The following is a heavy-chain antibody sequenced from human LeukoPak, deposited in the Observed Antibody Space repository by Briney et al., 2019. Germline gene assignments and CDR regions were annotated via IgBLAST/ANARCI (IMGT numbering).Heavy chain of an antibody. CDR1: GYSISSGYY. CDR2: SYHTGNT. J-gene: IGHJ4*02. CDR3: ARVAGGSSDY. Sequence: SETLSLTCAVSGYSISSGYYWGWIRQPPGKGLEWIGSSYHTGNTDYNPSLKSRVTVSVDTSKNQCSLTLSSVTAADTAVYYCARVAGGSSDYWGQGTLVTVSS. D-gene: IGHD2-15*01. V-gene: IGHV4-38-2*01.